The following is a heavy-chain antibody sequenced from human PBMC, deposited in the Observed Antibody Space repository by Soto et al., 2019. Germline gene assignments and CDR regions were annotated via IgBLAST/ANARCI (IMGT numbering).Heavy chain of an antibody. CDR2: IIPIFGTA. Sequence: QVQLVQSGAEVKKPGSSVKVSCKASGGTFSSYAISWVRLAPGQGLEWMGGIIPIFGTANYAQKFQGRVTITADESTSTAYMELSSLRSEDTAVYYCARRRGQQLPQSDWFDPWGQGTLVTVSS. V-gene: IGHV1-69*12. CDR1: GGTFSSYA. J-gene: IGHJ5*02. D-gene: IGHD6-13*01. CDR3: ARRRGQQLPQSDWFDP.